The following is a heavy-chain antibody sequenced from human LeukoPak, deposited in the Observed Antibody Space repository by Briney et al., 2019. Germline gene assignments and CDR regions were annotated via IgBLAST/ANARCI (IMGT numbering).Heavy chain of an antibody. CDR3: AKDDSSGYYYTMFDY. D-gene: IGHD3-22*01. CDR1: GGSISSGGYS. Sequence: SETLSLTCAVSGGSISSGGYSWSWIRQPPGKGLEWIGYIYHSGSTYYNPSLKSRVTISVDRSKNQFSLKLSSVTAADTAVYYCAKDDSSGYYYTMFDYWGQGTLVTVSS. J-gene: IGHJ4*02. V-gene: IGHV4-30-2*01. CDR2: IYHSGST.